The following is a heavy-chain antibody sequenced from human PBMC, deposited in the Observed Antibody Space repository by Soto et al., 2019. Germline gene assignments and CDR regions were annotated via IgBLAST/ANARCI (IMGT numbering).Heavy chain of an antibody. Sequence: PSETLSLTCTVSGGSISSSSYYWGWIRQPPGKGLEWIGSIYYSGSTYYNPSLKSRVTISVDTSKNQFSLKLSSVTAADTAVYYCARQGLSIVGATGEANYYYGMDVWGQGTKVTVSS. CDR3: ARQGLSIVGATGEANYYYGMDV. CDR2: IYYSGST. J-gene: IGHJ6*02. V-gene: IGHV4-39*01. CDR1: GGSISSSSYY. D-gene: IGHD1-26*01.